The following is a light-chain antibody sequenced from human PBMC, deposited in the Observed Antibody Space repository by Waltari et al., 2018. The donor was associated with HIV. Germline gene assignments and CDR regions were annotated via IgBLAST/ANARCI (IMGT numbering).Light chain of an antibody. CDR1: QGISSN. V-gene: IGKV1-9*01. CDR3: QHLNSFPPFT. CDR2: AAS. J-gene: IGKJ3*01. Sequence: DTQLPQSPSFLSASVGDRVTITCRASQGISSNLAWYQQKPGQAPTLLIYAASSLPTGVPSRFSGSGSGTEFTLTVRRLQPEDFATYFCQHLNSFPPFTFGPGTTVDVK.